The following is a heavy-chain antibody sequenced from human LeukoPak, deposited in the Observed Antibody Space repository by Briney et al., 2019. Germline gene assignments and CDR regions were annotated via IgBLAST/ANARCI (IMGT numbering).Heavy chain of an antibody. Sequence: ASVKVSCKASGGTFSSYAISWVRQAPGQGLEWMGGIIPIFGTANYAQKFQGRVTITRNTSISTAYMELSSLRSEDTAVYYCARGSGFLEWAGDTMDVWGKGTTVTVSS. V-gene: IGHV1-69*05. CDR2: IIPIFGTA. CDR1: GGTFSSYA. D-gene: IGHD3-3*01. CDR3: ARGSGFLEWAGDTMDV. J-gene: IGHJ6*04.